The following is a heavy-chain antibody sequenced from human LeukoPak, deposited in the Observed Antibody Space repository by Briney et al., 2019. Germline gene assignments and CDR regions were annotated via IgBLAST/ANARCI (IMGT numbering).Heavy chain of an antibody. CDR3: ARDHEERGPYLDL. J-gene: IGHJ4*02. Sequence: GASVKVSCKSSGYPSTDYYIHWLQQAPGKGLEWMGRIDPLDGETTYAETFLGRVTFTADTSTSTIYMELNSLTFADRAVYYCARDHEERGPYLDLWGQGTQVFVSS. CDR2: IDPLDGET. V-gene: IGHV1-69-2*01. CDR1: GYPSTDYY. D-gene: IGHD3-10*01.